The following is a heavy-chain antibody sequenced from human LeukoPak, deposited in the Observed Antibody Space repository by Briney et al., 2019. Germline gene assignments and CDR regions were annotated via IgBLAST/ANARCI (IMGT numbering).Heavy chain of an antibody. V-gene: IGHV4-59*01. D-gene: IGHD6-13*01. J-gene: IGHJ4*02. Sequence: PSETLSLTCTVPGGSISSYYWSWIRQPPGKGLEWIGYIYYSGSTNYNPSLKSRVTISVDTSKNQFSLKLSSVTAADTAVYYCARDGNSSSWYVYDYWGQGTLVTVSS. CDR3: ARDGNSSSWYVYDY. CDR1: GGSISSYY. CDR2: IYYSGST.